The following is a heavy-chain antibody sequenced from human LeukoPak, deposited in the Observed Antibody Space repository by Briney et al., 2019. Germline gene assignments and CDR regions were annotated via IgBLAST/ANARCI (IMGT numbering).Heavy chain of an antibody. CDR3: ARVHLWISSWYATP. J-gene: IGHJ4*02. Sequence: PSETLSLTCTVSVGSISSYYLSWIRQPRGEGLEWIGYIYYSGSTNYNPSLKSRVTISVDTSKNQFSLKLSSVTAADTAVYYCARVHLWISSWYATPWGQGTLVTVSS. CDR1: VGSISSYY. CDR2: IYYSGST. V-gene: IGHV4-59*12. D-gene: IGHD6-13*01.